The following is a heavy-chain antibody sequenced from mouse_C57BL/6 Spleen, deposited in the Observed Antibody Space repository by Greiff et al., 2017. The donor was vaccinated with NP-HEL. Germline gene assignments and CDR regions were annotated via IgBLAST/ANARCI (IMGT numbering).Heavy chain of an antibody. CDR3: ARGNYGSSYGWYFDV. D-gene: IGHD1-1*01. J-gene: IGHJ1*03. V-gene: IGHV1-42*01. CDR1: GYSFTGYY. CDR2: INPSTGGT. Sequence: VQLQQSGPELVKPGASVKISCKASGYSFTGYYMNWVKQSPEKSLEWIGEINPSTGGTTYNQKFKAKATLTVDKSSSTAYMQLKSLTSEDSAVYYCARGNYGSSYGWYFDVWGTGTTVTVSS.